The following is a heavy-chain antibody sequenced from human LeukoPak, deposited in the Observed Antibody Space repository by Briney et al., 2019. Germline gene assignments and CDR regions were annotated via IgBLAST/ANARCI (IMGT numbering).Heavy chain of an antibody. V-gene: IGHV4-34*01. Sequence: PSETLSLTCAVYGGSFSGYYWSWIRHPPGKGLEWIGEINHSGSTNYNPSLKSRVTISVDTSKNQFSLKLSSVTAADTAVYYCARGRNYYWGQGTLVTVSS. J-gene: IGHJ4*02. CDR1: GGSFSGYY. CDR3: ARGRNYY. D-gene: IGHD2/OR15-2a*01. CDR2: INHSGST.